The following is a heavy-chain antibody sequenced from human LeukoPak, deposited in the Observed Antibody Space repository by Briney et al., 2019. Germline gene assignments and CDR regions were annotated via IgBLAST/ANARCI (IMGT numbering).Heavy chain of an antibody. CDR3: ARDGVADYYGSGSYFKWFDP. CDR2: IWFDGSNK. D-gene: IGHD3-10*01. V-gene: IGHV3-33*01. J-gene: IGHJ5*02. Sequence: GKSLRLSCAASGFTFSRYGIHWVRQAPGKGLEWVAVIWFDGSNKYYADSVKGRFTISRDNSKNTLYLQMNSLRAEDTAMYYCARDGVADYYGSGSYFKWFDPWGQGTLATVSS. CDR1: GFTFSRYG.